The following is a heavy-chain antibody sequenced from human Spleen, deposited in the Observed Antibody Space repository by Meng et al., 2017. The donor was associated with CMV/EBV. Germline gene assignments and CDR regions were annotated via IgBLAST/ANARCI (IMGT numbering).Heavy chain of an antibody. Sequence: QPRLQESGPCLVKPSETLYLRCPVSGGSCSSSNYYWSWIRQPPGKGLEWSGHIYNSGSTYYNPSLKSRITISVDTSKNQFSLKLSSVTAADTAVYYCARGQKGYFDLWGRGALVTVSS. J-gene: IGHJ2*01. CDR1: GGSCSSSNYY. CDR3: ARGQKGYFDL. V-gene: IGHV4-30-4*01. CDR2: IYNSGST.